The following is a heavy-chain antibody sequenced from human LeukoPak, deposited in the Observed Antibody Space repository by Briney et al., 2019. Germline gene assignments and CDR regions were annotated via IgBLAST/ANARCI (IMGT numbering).Heavy chain of an antibody. D-gene: IGHD3-3*01. CDR3: AREQVAIFGVVPRGNWFDP. V-gene: IGHV4-4*07. J-gene: IGHJ5*02. CDR2: IYTSGST. Sequence: SETLSLTCTVSGGSISSYYWSWIRQPAGKGLEWSGRIYTSGSTNYNPSLKSRVTMSVDTSKNQFSLKLSSVTAADTAVYYCAREQVAIFGVVPRGNWFDPWGQGTLVTVSS. CDR1: GGSISSYY.